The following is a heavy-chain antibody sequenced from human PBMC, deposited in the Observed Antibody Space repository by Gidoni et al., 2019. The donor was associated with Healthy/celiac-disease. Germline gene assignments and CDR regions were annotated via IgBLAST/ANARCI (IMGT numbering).Heavy chain of an antibody. Sequence: QVQLVESGGGVVQPGRSLRLSCAASGFTFSSYGMHWVRQAPGKGLEWVAVISYDGSNKYYADSVKGRFTISRDNSKNTLYLQMNSLRAEDTAVYYCAKFSSSSWYRGGYFDYWGQGTLVTVSS. CDR2: ISYDGSNK. D-gene: IGHD6-13*01. J-gene: IGHJ4*02. V-gene: IGHV3-30*18. CDR1: GFTFSSYG. CDR3: AKFSSSSWYRGGYFDY.